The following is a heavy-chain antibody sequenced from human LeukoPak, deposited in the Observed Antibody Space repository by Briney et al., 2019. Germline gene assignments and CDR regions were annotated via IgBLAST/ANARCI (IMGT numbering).Heavy chain of an antibody. D-gene: IGHD1-26*01. V-gene: IGHV4-59*01. J-gene: IGHJ5*02. Sequence: PSETLSLTCTVSGGSISSYYWSWIRQPPGKGLEWIGYIYYSGSTNYNPSLKSRVTITVDTSKNQFSLKLSSVTAADTAVYYCASLSSGSYNWFDPWGQGNLVTVSS. CDR3: ASLSSGSYNWFDP. CDR1: GGSISSYY. CDR2: IYYSGST.